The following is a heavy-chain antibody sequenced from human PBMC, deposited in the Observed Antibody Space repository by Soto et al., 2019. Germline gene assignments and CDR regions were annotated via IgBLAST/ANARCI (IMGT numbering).Heavy chain of an antibody. V-gene: IGHV3-30*18. J-gene: IGHJ4*02. CDR2: ISYDGSNK. CDR3: AKAGHHDY. CDR1: GFTFSSYG. Sequence: GSLRLSCAASGFTFSSYGMHWVRQAPGKGLEWVAVISYDGSNKYYADSVKGRFTISRDNSKNTLYLQMNSLRAEDTAVYYCAKAGHHDYWGQGTLVTVSS. D-gene: IGHD3-10*01.